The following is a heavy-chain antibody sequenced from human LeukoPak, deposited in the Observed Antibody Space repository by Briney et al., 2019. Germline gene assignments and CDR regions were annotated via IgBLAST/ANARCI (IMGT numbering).Heavy chain of an antibody. J-gene: IGHJ6*02. Sequence: GGSLRLSCAASGFTVSTNYMSWVCQAPGKGLEWVSVIYSGGSTYCADSVKGRFTISRDNSKNTLYLQMNSLRAEDTAVYYCARHFGVVTRGVYYYYYGMDVWGQGTTVTVSS. CDR3: ARHFGVVTRGVYYYYYGMDV. D-gene: IGHD3-3*01. CDR1: GFTVSTNY. CDR2: IYSGGST. V-gene: IGHV3-66*04.